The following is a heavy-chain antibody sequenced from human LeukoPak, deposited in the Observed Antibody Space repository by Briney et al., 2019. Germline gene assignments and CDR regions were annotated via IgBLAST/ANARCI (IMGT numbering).Heavy chain of an antibody. Sequence: SETLSLTCTVSGGSISSYYWSWIRQPAGMGLEWIGRIYTSGSTNYNPSLKSRVTMSVDTSKNQFSLKLSSVTAADTAVYYCARFSLGIAVAGTGEAFDIWGQGTMVTVSS. CDR3: ARFSLGIAVAGTGEAFDI. D-gene: IGHD6-19*01. J-gene: IGHJ3*02. CDR2: IYTSGST. V-gene: IGHV4-4*07. CDR1: GGSISSYY.